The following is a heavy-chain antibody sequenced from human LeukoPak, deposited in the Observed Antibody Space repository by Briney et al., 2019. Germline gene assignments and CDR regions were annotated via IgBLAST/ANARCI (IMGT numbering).Heavy chain of an antibody. V-gene: IGHV4-59*01. Sequence: SETLSLTCTVSGGSISSYYWSWIRQPPGKGLEWIGYIYYGGSTNYNPSLKSRVTISVDTSKNQFSLKASSVTAADTAVYYCARDGGRYNDFYHWGQGTLVTVSS. CDR1: GGSISSYY. D-gene: IGHD3-10*01. CDR3: ARDGGRYNDFYH. CDR2: IYYGGST. J-gene: IGHJ4*02.